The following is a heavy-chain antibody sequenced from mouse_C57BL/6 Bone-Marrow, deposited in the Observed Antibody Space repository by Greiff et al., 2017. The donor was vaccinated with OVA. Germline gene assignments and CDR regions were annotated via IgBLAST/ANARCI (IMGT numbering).Heavy chain of an antibody. CDR2: IYPGSGNT. CDR1: GYTFTDYY. J-gene: IGHJ2*01. V-gene: IGHV1-76*01. D-gene: IGHD3-2*02. CDR3: ARSSSGYPYYFDY. Sequence: VQLQQSGAELVRPGASVKLSCKASGYTFTDYYINWVKQRPGQGLEWIARIYPGSGNTYYNEKFKGKATLTAEKSSSTAYMQLSSLTSEDSAVYVCARSSSGYPYYFDYWGQGTTLTVSS.